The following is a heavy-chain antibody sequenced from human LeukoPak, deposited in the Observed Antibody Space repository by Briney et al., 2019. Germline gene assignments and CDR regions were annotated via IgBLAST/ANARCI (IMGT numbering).Heavy chain of an antibody. CDR1: GGSISNSYY. CDR3: ARHQGNYGDYYYYMDV. J-gene: IGHJ6*03. V-gene: IGHV4-39*01. D-gene: IGHD4-17*01. CDR2: VYYSGST. Sequence: SETLSLTCTVSGGSISNSYYWGWFRQPPGKGLEWVGSVYYSGSTYYNPSLKSRVTISVDTSKNQFSLKLSSVTAADTAVYYCARHQGNYGDYYYYMDVWGKGTTVTVSS.